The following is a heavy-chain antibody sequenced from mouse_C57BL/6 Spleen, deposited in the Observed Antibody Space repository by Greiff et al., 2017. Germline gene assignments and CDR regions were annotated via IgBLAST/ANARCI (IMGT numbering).Heavy chain of an antibody. Sequence: QVQLQQSGAELVMPGASVKLSCKASGYTFTSYWMHWVKQRPGQGLEWIGEIDPSDSYTNYNQKFKGKSTLTVDKSSSTAYMQLSSLTSEDSAVYYCARSDYGSEGYWGQGTTLTVSS. J-gene: IGHJ2*01. V-gene: IGHV1-69*01. CDR2: IDPSDSYT. CDR3: ARSDYGSEGY. CDR1: GYTFTSYW. D-gene: IGHD1-1*01.